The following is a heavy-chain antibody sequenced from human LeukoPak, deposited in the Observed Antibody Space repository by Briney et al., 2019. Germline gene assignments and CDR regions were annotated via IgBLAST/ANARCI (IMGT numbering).Heavy chain of an antibody. CDR2: IYYSGST. D-gene: IGHD5-24*01. CDR1: GGSISSYY. Sequence: KPSETLSLTCTVSGGSISSYYWSWIRQPPGKGLEWIGYIYYSGSTNYNPSLKSRVTISVDTSKNQFSLNLSSVTAADTAVYSCAREGRDGYSWYFDLWGRGTQVTVSS. CDR3: AREGRDGYSWYFDL. J-gene: IGHJ2*01. V-gene: IGHV4-59*01.